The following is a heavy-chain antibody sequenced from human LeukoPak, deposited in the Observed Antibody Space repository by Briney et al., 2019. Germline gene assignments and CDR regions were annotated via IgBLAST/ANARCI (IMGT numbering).Heavy chain of an antibody. CDR3: ARAYFGYVSGSNFDY. Sequence: ASVKVPCKASGYTFTAYFMHWVRQAPGQGLEWMGWINPDSGGTNYAQKFRGRVPMTRDTSISTAYMELSGLRSDDTAVYYCARAYFGYVSGSNFDYWGQGTLVTVSS. CDR2: INPDSGGT. D-gene: IGHD3-10*01. CDR1: GYTFTAYF. V-gene: IGHV1-2*02. J-gene: IGHJ4*02.